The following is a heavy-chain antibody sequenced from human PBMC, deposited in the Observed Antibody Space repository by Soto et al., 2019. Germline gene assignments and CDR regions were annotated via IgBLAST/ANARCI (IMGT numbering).Heavy chain of an antibody. D-gene: IGHD6-19*01. V-gene: IGHV1-69*01. J-gene: IGHJ6*02. CDR1: GDTFSNYA. CDR3: ATSKGPGIPVAGDCSYLYGLDV. CDR2: ILPIFETP. Sequence: QVQLVQSGAEVKKPGSSVKVSCKASGDTFSNYAFSWVRQAPGQGLEWMGGILPIFETPNYAQKFQGRVTITADESSSTAFMEVSSLGSDDTAVYYCATSKGPGIPVAGDCSYLYGLDVWGQGTTVTVSS.